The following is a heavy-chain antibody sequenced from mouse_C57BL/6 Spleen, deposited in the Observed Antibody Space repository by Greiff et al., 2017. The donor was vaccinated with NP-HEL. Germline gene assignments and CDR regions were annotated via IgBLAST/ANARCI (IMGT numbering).Heavy chain of an antibody. CDR2: IDPSDSYT. J-gene: IGHJ2*01. CDR1: GYTFTSYW. CDR3: ARLYGSSYEMDY. D-gene: IGHD1-1*01. V-gene: IGHV1-69*01. Sequence: QVQLQQPGAELVMPGASVKLSCKASGYTFTSYWMHWVKQRPGQGLEWIGEIDPSDSYTNYNQKFKGKSTLTVDKSSSTAYMQLSSLTSEDSAVDYCARLYGSSYEMDYWGQGTTLTVSS.